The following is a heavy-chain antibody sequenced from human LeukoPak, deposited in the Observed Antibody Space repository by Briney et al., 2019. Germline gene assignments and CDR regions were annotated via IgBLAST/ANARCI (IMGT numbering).Heavy chain of an antibody. Sequence: SETLSLTCAVSGGSISSGGYSWGWMRQPPGKVLEWFGYIYHSGISYYNSSIKSQVTISVARYKNQFSLKLSSVTAADTAVYYRARGEGGPDPYFDYWGQGTLVTVSS. CDR2: IYHSGIS. D-gene: IGHD2-15*01. CDR3: ARGEGGPDPYFDY. J-gene: IGHJ4*02. CDR1: GGSISSGGYS. V-gene: IGHV4-30-2*01.